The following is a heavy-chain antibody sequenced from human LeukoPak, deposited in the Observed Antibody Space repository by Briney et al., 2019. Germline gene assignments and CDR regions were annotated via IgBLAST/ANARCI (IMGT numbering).Heavy chain of an antibody. D-gene: IGHD5-12*01. CDR3: AKDRYSGYDYAYYYYGMDV. J-gene: IGHJ6*02. Sequence: GGSLILSCAASGFTFSSYAMSWVRQAPGKGLEWGSTINGSGGNTYYAYSVKGRFTISRDNSKNTLYLQMNSLRVEDTAVYYCAKDRYSGYDYAYYYYGMDVWGQGTTVTVSS. CDR2: INGSGGNT. V-gene: IGHV3-23*01. CDR1: GFTFSSYA.